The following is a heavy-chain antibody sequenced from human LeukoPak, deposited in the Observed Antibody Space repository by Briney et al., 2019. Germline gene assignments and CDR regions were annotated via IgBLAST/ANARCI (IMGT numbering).Heavy chain of an antibody. V-gene: IGHV3-66*02. Sequence: GGSLRLSCAASGFSVSDNYMGWVRQAPGKGLEWVCIIYKDEATFYIGSVKGRFTISRDKSGNTLDLQMNSLGPEDTAVYFCAREVGHNSGWPSPFDFWGRGTLVSVSS. D-gene: IGHD6-19*01. CDR2: IYKDEAT. CDR1: GFSVSDNY. J-gene: IGHJ4*02. CDR3: AREVGHNSGWPSPFDF.